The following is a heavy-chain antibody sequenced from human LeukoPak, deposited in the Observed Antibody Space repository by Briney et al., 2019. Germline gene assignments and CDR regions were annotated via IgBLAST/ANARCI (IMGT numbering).Heavy chain of an antibody. D-gene: IGHD6-13*01. CDR3: ARAGDNSSSWYIDWFDP. CDR2: INPTGGST. V-gene: IGHV1-46*01. Sequence: ASVKVSCKASGYTFTGYYMHWVRQAPGQGLEWMGLINPTGGSTGYAQKFQGRVTMTRDMSTSTDYMELSSLRSEDTAVYYCARAGDNSSSWYIDWFDPWGQGTLVTVSS. J-gene: IGHJ5*02. CDR1: GYTFTGYY.